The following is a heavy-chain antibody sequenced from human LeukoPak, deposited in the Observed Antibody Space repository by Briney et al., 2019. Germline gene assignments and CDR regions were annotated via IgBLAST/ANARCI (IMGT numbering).Heavy chain of an antibody. CDR3: AREHIADAGPFDY. V-gene: IGHV4-31*03. J-gene: IGHJ4*02. D-gene: IGHD6-13*01. CDR2: IYYSGST. CDR1: GGSISSGGYY. Sequence: SQTLSLTCTVSGGSISSGGYYWSWIRQHPGKGLEWIGYIYYSGSTYYNPSLKSRVTISVDTSKNQFSLKLSSVTAADTAVSYCAREHIADAGPFDYWGQGTLVTVSS.